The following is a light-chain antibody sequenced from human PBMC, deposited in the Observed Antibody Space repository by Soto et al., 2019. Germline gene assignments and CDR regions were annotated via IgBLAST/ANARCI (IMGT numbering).Light chain of an antibody. V-gene: IGLV2-14*01. CDR3: SSYTSSTTNV. J-gene: IGLJ1*01. Sequence: QSALTQPASVSGSPGQSITISCTGTSSDIGGYNFVSWYQQHPGKAPKLMIFEVSKRPSGVSNRFSGSKSGNTASLTISGLQAEDVADYYCSSYTSSTTNVFGTGTKLTVL. CDR1: SSDIGGYNF. CDR2: EVS.